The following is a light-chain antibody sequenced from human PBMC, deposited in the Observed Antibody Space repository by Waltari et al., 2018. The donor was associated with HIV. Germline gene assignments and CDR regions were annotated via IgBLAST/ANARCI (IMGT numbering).Light chain of an antibody. CDR1: GAEVGAYNF. CDR3: SSYTTFNTII. Sequence: QSALPQPASLPGSPGQSITIPCAETGAEVGAYNFVAWSQQLPDTVPKRIIYDVASRPSGVSDRFSGSKSGNTASLTIAGLQAEDAGDYYCSSYTTFNTIIFGGGTKLTVL. V-gene: IGLV2-14*03. CDR2: DVA. J-gene: IGLJ2*01.